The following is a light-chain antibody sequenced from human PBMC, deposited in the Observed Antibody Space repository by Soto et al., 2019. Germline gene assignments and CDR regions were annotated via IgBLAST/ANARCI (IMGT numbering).Light chain of an antibody. CDR3: QQYYRRYT. CDR1: QSVLYSSNNKNF. J-gene: IGKJ2*01. CDR2: WAS. V-gene: IGKV4-1*01. Sequence: DIAVTQSPDSLAVSLGERATINCKSSQSVLYSSNNKNFLAWYQHKPGQPPKLLISWASTRESGVPDRFSGSGSGTDFTLTISSLQAEDVAVYYCQQYYRRYTFGQGTRLEIK.